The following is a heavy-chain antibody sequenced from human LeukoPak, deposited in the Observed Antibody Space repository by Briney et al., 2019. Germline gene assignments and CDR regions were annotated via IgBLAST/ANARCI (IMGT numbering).Heavy chain of an antibody. CDR1: GGTFSSYA. D-gene: IGHD6-19*01. CDR2: IIPIFGTA. J-gene: IGHJ4*02. CDR3: AREREFGSGSYYFDY. Sequence: SVKVSCKASGGTFSSYAIGWVRQAPGQGLEWMGGIIPIFGTANYAQKFQGRVTITADESTSTAYMELSSLRSEDTAVYYCAREREFGSGSYYFDYWGQGTLVTVSS. V-gene: IGHV1-69*01.